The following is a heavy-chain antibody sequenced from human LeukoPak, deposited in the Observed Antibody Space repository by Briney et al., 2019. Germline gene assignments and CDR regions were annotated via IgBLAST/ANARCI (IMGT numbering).Heavy chain of an antibody. V-gene: IGHV5-51*01. CDR1: GYSFTYW. Sequence: GESLKISCKGSGYSFTYWIGWVRQMPGKGLEWMGIIYSGDSHTKYSPSFQGRVTISADKSISTAYLQWSSLEASDTAMYYCASARHGDYVWDYWGQGTLVTDSS. J-gene: IGHJ4*02. CDR3: ASARHGDYVWDY. D-gene: IGHD4-17*01. CDR2: IYSGDSHT.